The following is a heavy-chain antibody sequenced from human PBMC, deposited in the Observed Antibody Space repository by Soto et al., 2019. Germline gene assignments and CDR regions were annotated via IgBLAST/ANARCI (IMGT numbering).Heavy chain of an antibody. Sequence: KTSETLSLTCTVSGGSISSGGTYWSWIRQHPGKGLEWIGYIYYSGSTYYNPSLKSRVTISVDTSNNQFSLKLSSVTAADTAVYYCAYAASEYYFDYWGQGTLVTVSS. J-gene: IGHJ4*02. CDR3: AYAASEYYFDY. CDR2: IYYSGST. CDR1: GGSISSGGTY. D-gene: IGHD6-6*01. V-gene: IGHV4-31*03.